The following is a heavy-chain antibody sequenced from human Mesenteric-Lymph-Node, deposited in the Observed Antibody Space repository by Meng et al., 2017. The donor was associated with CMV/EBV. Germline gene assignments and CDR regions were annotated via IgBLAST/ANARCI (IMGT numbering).Heavy chain of an antibody. CDR1: GFTFSSYS. CDR2: ISSSSSYI. D-gene: IGHD6-6*01. Sequence: GESLKISCAASGFTFSSYSMNWVRQAPGKGLEWVSSISSSSSYIYYADSVKGRFTISRDNAKNSLYLQMNSLRAEDTAVYYCARVSIAARRGGVYYYYYGMDVWGQGTTVTVSS. CDR3: ARVSIAARRGGVYYYYYGMDV. J-gene: IGHJ6*02. V-gene: IGHV3-21*01.